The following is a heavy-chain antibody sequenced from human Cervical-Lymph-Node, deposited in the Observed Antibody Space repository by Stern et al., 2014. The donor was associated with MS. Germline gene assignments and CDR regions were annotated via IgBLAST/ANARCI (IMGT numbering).Heavy chain of an antibody. D-gene: IGHD3-16*01. CDR3: ARDSRHYDASYYFDS. V-gene: IGHV1-69*01. CDR1: GGTFSSYA. CDR2: IIPIFGTA. Sequence: QVQLGQSGAEVKKPGSSVKVSCKASGGTFSSYAINWVRQAPGQGPEWMGGIIPIFGTANYAQKFQGRVTITADESTSTAYMELSSLRSEDTAVYYCARDSRHYDASYYFDSWGQGTLVTVSS. J-gene: IGHJ4*02.